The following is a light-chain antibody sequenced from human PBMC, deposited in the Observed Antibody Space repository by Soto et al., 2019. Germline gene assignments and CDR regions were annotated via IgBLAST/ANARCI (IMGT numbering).Light chain of an antibody. CDR3: LQDYYYPLT. J-gene: IGKJ4*01. CDR1: QGIRHY. Sequence: AIQMTQSPSSLSASVGDRVTITCRASQGIRHYLGWYQQKPGKAPKLLIYAASSLQSGVPSRFSRSGSGTDFTLTFISLQPEDFATYYCLQDYYYPLTFAGRTKVEIK. V-gene: IGKV1-6*01. CDR2: AAS.